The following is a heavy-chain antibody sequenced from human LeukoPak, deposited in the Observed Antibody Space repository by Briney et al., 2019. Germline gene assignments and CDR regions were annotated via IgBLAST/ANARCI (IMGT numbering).Heavy chain of an antibody. CDR3: ARTFPMRSMGA. CDR1: GFTFRTYA. V-gene: IGHV3-11*01. CDR2: ISSSGSTI. Sequence: GGSLRLSCAVSGFTFRTYAMSWVRQAPGKGLERVSYISSSGSTIYYADSVKGRFTISRDNAKNSLYLQMNSLRAEDTAVYYCARTFPMRSMGAWGQGTLVTVSS. D-gene: IGHD2-2*01. J-gene: IGHJ4*02.